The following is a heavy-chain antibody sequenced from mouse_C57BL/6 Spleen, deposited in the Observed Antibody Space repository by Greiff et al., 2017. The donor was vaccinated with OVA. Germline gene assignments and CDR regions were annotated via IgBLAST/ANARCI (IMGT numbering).Heavy chain of an antibody. CDR2: ISSGGSYT. CDR1: GFTFSSYG. Sequence: EVKLVESGGDLVKPGGSLKLSCAASGFTFSSYGMSWVSQTPDKRLAWVATISSGGSYTYYPDSVKGRFTISRDNAKNTLYLQMSSLKSEDTAMYYCARHEGGNDYYAMDYWGQGTSVTVSA. V-gene: IGHV5-6*01. J-gene: IGHJ4*01. D-gene: IGHD1-1*02. CDR3: ARHEGGNDYYAMDY.